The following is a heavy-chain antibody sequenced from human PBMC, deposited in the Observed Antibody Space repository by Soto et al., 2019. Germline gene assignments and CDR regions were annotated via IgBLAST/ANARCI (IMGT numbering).Heavy chain of an antibody. CDR3: ARASYQSYYYDSSGWIDY. D-gene: IGHD3-22*01. V-gene: IGHV1-69*13. CDR1: GGTFSSYA. CDR2: IIPIFGTA. J-gene: IGHJ4*02. Sequence: SVKVSCKASGGTFSSYAISWVRQAPGQGLEWMGGIIPIFGTANYAQKFQGRVTITADESTSTAYMELSSLRSEDTAVYYCARASYQSYYYDSSGWIDYWGQGTLVTVSS.